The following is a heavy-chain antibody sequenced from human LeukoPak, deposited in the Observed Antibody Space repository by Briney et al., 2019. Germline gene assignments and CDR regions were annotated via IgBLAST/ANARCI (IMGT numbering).Heavy chain of an antibody. CDR3: ARVIIVVVPAARGPSDY. J-gene: IGHJ4*02. Sequence: GGSLRLSCAASGFTFSSYAMSWVRQAPGKGPEWVSAISGSGGSTYYADSVKGRFTISRDNSKNTLYLQMNSLRAEDTAVYYCARVIIVVVPAARGPSDYWGQGTLVTVSS. CDR1: GFTFSSYA. CDR2: ISGSGGST. V-gene: IGHV3-23*01. D-gene: IGHD2-2*01.